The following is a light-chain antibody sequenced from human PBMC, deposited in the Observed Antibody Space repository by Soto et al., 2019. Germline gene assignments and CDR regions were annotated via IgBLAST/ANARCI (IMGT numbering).Light chain of an antibody. CDR1: QNINNY. J-gene: IGKJ5*01. CDR2: DAS. Sequence: DIQMTPCPSSLSASVGDRVTITFQASQNINNYLNWYQQKPGRAPKLLIYDASNLEAGVPSRFRGSGSGTDFTFTISRLQPEDIATYYCQQYENLPTFGQGTRLEIK. CDR3: QQYENLPT. V-gene: IGKV1-33*01.